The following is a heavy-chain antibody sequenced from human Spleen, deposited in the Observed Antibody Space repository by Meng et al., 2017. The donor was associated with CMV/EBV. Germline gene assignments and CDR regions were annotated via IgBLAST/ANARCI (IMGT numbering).Heavy chain of an antibody. CDR3: AGTWRWDSFDI. D-gene: IGHD5-24*01. J-gene: IGHJ3*02. CDR1: GFTFSDYY. CDR2: ISSSGSTI. V-gene: IGHV3-11*01. Sequence: GESLKISCAASGFTFSDYYMSWIRQAPGKGLEWVSYISSSGSTIYYADSVKGRFTISRDNSKNTLYLQVNSLRAEDTAVYYCAGTWRWDSFDIWGQGTMVTVSS.